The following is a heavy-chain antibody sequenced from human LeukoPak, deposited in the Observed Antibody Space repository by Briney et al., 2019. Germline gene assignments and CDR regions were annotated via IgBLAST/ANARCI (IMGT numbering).Heavy chain of an antibody. CDR2: ISSSSSYI. CDR3: ARDFEGFAATVGGHYDY. Sequence: GGSLRLSCAASGFTFSSYSMNWVRQAPGKGLEWASSISSSSSYIYYADSVKGRFTISRDNAKNSLYLQMNSLRAEDTAVYYCARDFEGFAATVGGHYDYWGQGTLVTVSS. CDR1: GFTFSSYS. D-gene: IGHD4-23*01. J-gene: IGHJ4*02. V-gene: IGHV3-21*01.